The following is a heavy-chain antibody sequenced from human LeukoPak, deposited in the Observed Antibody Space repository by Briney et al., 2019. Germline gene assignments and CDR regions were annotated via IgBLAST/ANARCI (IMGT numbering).Heavy chain of an antibody. CDR2: ISAYNGNT. CDR3: ARAVGMVQGELIDYYYYMDV. Sequence: ASVKVSCKASGYTFTSYGISWVRQAPGQGLEWMGWISAYNGNTNYAQKLQGRVTMTTDTSTNTAYMELRSLRSDDTAVYYCARAVGMVQGELIDYYYYMDVWGKGTTVTVSS. CDR1: GYTFTSYG. V-gene: IGHV1-18*01. J-gene: IGHJ6*03. D-gene: IGHD3-10*01.